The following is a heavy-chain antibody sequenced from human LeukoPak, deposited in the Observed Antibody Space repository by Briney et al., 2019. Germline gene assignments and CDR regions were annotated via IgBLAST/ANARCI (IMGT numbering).Heavy chain of an antibody. Sequence: PGGSLRLSCAASGFTFSSYWMSWVRQAPGKGLEWVAIISQDGSVKHYVDSVKDRFTISRDNAKNSLYLQMNSLRAEDTAVYYCTRDGILSYSGSLSFDYWGQGALVTVSS. CDR2: ISQDGSVK. V-gene: IGHV3-7*01. J-gene: IGHJ4*02. CDR1: GFTFSSYW. D-gene: IGHD1-26*01. CDR3: TRDGILSYSGSLSFDY.